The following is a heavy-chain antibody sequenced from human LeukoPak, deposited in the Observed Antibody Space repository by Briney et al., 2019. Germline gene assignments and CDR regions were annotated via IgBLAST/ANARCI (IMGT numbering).Heavy chain of an antibody. CDR2: ISAYNGNT. J-gene: IGHJ5*02. Sequence: GASVKVSCKASGYTFTSYGISWLRQAPGQGLEWMGWISAYNGNTNYAQKLQGRVTMTTDTSTSTAYMELRSLRSDDTAVYYCARDPYRYNWNSRWFDPWGQGTLVTVSS. CDR1: GYTFTSYG. CDR3: ARDPYRYNWNSRWFDP. V-gene: IGHV1-18*01. D-gene: IGHD1-7*01.